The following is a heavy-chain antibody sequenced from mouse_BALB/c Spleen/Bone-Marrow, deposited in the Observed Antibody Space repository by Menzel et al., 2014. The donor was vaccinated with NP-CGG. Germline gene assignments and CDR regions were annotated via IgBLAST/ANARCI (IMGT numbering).Heavy chain of an antibody. J-gene: IGHJ4*01. CDR2: IYPGDGDT. D-gene: IGHD2-3*01. CDR3: ARSDGYRALDY. CDR1: GYAFSNSW. Sequence: VQLQESGPELVKPGASVRISCKASGYAFSNSWMNWVKQRHGQGLEWIGRIYPGDGDTYYNGKFKGKATLTADKSSSTAYMQRISLASVDSAFYFCARSDGYRALDYWGQGTSVTVSS. V-gene: IGHV1-82*01.